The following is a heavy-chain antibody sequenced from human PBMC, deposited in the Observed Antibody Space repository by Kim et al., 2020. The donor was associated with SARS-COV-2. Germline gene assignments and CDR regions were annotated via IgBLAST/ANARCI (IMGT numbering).Heavy chain of an antibody. Sequence: GGSLRLSCAASGFTFSSYGMHWVRQAPGKGLEWVAVISYDGSNKYYADSVKGRFTISRDNSKNTLYLQMNSLRTEDTAVYYCAKAALPYSSGWTFDYWGQGTLVTVSS. CDR2: ISYDGSNK. V-gene: IGHV3-30*18. CDR1: GFTFSSYG. CDR3: AKAALPYSSGWTFDY. J-gene: IGHJ4*02. D-gene: IGHD6-19*01.